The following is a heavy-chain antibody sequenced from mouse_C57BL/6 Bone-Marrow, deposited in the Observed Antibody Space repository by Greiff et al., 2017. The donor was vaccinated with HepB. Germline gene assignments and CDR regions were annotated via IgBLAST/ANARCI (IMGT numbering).Heavy chain of an antibody. D-gene: IGHD1-1*01. CDR2: INPNNGGT. CDR1: GYTFTDYN. Sequence: VQLQQSGPELVKPGASVKMSCKASGYTFTDYNMHWVKQSHGKSLEWIGYINPNNGGTSYNQKFKGKAKLTVNKSSSAAYMELRSLTSEDSAVYYCARSERDYGSVFDYWGQGTTLTVSS. J-gene: IGHJ2*01. V-gene: IGHV1-22*01. CDR3: ARSERDYGSVFDY.